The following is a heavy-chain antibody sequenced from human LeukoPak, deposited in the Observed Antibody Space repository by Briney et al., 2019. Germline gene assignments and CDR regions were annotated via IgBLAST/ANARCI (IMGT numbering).Heavy chain of an antibody. Sequence: GGSLRLSCAASGFTFSSYSMNWVRQAPGKGLEWVSSISSSSSYIYYADSVKGRFTISRDNAKNSLYLQMNSLRAEDTAVYYCARGRFLEWLFYDYWGQGTLVTVSS. V-gene: IGHV3-21*01. CDR1: GFTFSSYS. D-gene: IGHD3-3*01. J-gene: IGHJ4*02. CDR2: ISSSSSYI. CDR3: ARGRFLEWLFYDY.